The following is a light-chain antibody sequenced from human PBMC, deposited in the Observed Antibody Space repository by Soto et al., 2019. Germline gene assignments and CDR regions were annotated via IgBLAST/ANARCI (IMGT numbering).Light chain of an antibody. Sequence: EIVFTQSPATLSLSPGERATLSCRASQTISSYLAWYQLKRGQAPRVLIYDASNRDTGILARFSGSGSGTEFTLTISRLEPEDFAVYYCQQYGNSPITFGQGTRLEIK. V-gene: IGKV3-11*01. CDR3: QQYGNSPIT. CDR2: DAS. CDR1: QTISSY. J-gene: IGKJ5*01.